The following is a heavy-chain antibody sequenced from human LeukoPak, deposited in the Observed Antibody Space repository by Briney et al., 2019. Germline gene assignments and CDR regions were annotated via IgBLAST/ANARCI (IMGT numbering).Heavy chain of an antibody. V-gene: IGHV3-23*01. Sequence: GGSLRLSCAVSGFTFSSHAVSWVRQAPGRGLEWVSAISGSGDRTYYADSVKGRFTISRDNSKNTLYLQMNSLRAEDTAVYYCAKDGEDGYSPFDYWGQGTLVTVSS. CDR1: GFTFSSHA. CDR2: ISGSGDRT. CDR3: AKDGEDGYSPFDY. D-gene: IGHD5-24*01. J-gene: IGHJ4*02.